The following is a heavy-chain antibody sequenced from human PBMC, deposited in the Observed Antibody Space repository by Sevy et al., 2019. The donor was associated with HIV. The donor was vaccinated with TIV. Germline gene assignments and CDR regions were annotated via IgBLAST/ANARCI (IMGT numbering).Heavy chain of an antibody. Sequence: SETLSLTCTVSGGSISSHYWSWILQPAGKGLEWIGRIYTSGSTNYNPSLKSRVTMSVDTSKNQFSLKLSSVTAADTAVYYCARGGRMVVAANLSMVYYGMDVWGQGTTVTVSS. CDR1: GGSISSHY. V-gene: IGHV4-4*07. D-gene: IGHD2-15*01. CDR3: ARGGRMVVAANLSMVYYGMDV. CDR2: IYTSGST. J-gene: IGHJ6*02.